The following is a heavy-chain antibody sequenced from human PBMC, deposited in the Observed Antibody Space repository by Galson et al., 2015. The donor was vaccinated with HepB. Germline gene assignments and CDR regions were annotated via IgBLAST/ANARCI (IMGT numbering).Heavy chain of an antibody. V-gene: IGHV3-21*01. J-gene: IGHJ3*02. CDR3: WQQQLVRRGAFDI. Sequence: SLRLSCAASGFTFSSYSMNWVRQAPGKGLEWVSSISSSSSYIYYADSVKGRFTISRDNAKNSLYLQMNSLRAEDTAVYYCWQQQLVRRGAFDIWGQGTMVTVSS. CDR2: ISSSSSYI. D-gene: IGHD6-13*01. CDR1: GFTFSSYS.